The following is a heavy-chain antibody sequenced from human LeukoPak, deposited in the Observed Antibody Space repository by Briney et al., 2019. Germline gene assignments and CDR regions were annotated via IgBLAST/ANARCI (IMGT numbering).Heavy chain of an antibody. CDR3: ARGLTMVRGVGSWFDP. J-gene: IGHJ5*02. CDR1: GGTFSSYA. Sequence: SVKVSCKASGGTFSSYAISWVRQAPGQGLEWMGGIIPIFGTANYAQKFQGRVTITAGESTSTAYMELSSLRSEDMAVYYCARGLTMVRGVGSWFDPWGQGTLVTVSS. CDR2: IIPIFGTA. D-gene: IGHD3-10*01. V-gene: IGHV1-69*13.